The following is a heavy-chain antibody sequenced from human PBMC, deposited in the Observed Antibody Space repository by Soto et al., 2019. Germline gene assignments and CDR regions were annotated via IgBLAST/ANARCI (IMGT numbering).Heavy chain of an antibody. CDR2: IKSKTDGGTT. J-gene: IGHJ4*02. CDR1: GVTFSNAW. D-gene: IGHD3-22*01. Sequence: GLSLRLSCAASGVTFSNAWMNCVRQTPGKGLEWVGRIKSKTDGGTTDYAAPVKGRFTISRDDSKNTLYLQMNSLKTEDTAVYYCTTDPVTLIVVLPSSGWGQGTLVTVSS. CDR3: TTDPVTLIVVLPSSG. V-gene: IGHV3-15*07.